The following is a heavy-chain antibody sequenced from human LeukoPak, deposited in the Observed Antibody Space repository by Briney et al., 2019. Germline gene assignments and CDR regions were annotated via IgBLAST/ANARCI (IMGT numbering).Heavy chain of an antibody. CDR3: AREQVAGTYYFDY. J-gene: IGHJ4*02. Sequence: ASVKVSCKASGYTFTSYYMHWVRQAPGQGLEWMGMISPSGGSTSYAQKFQGRVTMTRDTSASTVYMELSGLRSDDTAVYYCAREQVAGTYYFDYWGQGTLVTVSS. CDR1: GYTFTSYY. V-gene: IGHV1-46*01. CDR2: ISPSGGST.